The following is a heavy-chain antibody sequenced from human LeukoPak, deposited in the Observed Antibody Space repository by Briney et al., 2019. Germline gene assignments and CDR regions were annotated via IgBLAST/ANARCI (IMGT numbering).Heavy chain of an antibody. J-gene: IGHJ4*02. CDR1: GFTFSSYA. CDR3: AKGVGSSSWYRGIADY. Sequence: GGSLRLSCAASGFTFSSYAMSWVRQAPGNGLEWVSAISGSGGSTYYADSVKGRFTISRDNSKNTLYLQMNSLRAEDTAVYYCAKGVGSSSWYRGIADYWGQGTLVTVSS. V-gene: IGHV3-23*01. CDR2: ISGSGGST. D-gene: IGHD6-13*01.